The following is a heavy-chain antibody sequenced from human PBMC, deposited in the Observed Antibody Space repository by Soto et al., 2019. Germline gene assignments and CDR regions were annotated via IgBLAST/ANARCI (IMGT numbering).Heavy chain of an antibody. Sequence: ASVKVSCKASGGTFSSYAISWVRQAPGQGLEWMGGIIPIFGTANYAQKFQGRVTITADESTSTAYMELSSLRSEDTAVYYCARGIFGGYCSSTSCYAGSYYYYGMDFWGQGTTVTVSS. CDR3: ARGIFGGYCSSTSCYAGSYYYYGMDF. CDR2: IIPIFGTA. J-gene: IGHJ6*01. CDR1: GGTFSSYA. V-gene: IGHV1-69*13. D-gene: IGHD2-2*01.